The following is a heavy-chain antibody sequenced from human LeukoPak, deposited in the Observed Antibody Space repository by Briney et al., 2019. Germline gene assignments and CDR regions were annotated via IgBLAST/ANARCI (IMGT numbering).Heavy chain of an antibody. V-gene: IGHV5-51*01. Sequence: GESLKISCKASGYSFNNFWIGWVRQVPGKGLEWMAIIYPGDSDTKYSPSFRGQVIISVDYSITTAYLQWSSLRASDTAMYFCARCPSGFLTPYNFDFWGQGTLVTVSS. CDR1: GYSFNNFW. D-gene: IGHD3-9*01. CDR2: IYPGDSDT. CDR3: ARCPSGFLTPYNFDF. J-gene: IGHJ4*02.